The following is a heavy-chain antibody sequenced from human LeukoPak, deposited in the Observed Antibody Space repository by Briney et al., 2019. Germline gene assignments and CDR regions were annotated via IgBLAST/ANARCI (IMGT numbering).Heavy chain of an antibody. J-gene: IGHJ4*02. Sequence: ASVKVSCKASGYIFSDYYMHWVRQAPGQGLECLGWINPKSGAADYAQQFRGRVTMTRDTSINTDYMEMKRVTSDDTAVYYCARGAEAETSPLDFWGQGTLVTVSS. CDR1: GYIFSDYY. CDR3: ARGAEAETSPLDF. V-gene: IGHV1-2*02. CDR2: INPKSGAA. D-gene: IGHD6-13*01.